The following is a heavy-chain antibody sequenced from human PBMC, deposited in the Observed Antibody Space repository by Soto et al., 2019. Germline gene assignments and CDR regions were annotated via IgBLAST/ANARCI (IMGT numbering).Heavy chain of an antibody. V-gene: IGHV1-69*13. D-gene: IGHD5-12*01. J-gene: IGHJ6*02. CDR1: GGTFSSYA. Sequence: SVKVSCKASGGTFSSYAISWVRQAPGQGLEWMGGIIPIFGTANYAQKFQGRVTITADESTSTAYMELSSLRSEDTAVYYCARDRVDIVATISIFVYYGMDVWGQGTTVTVSS. CDR2: IIPIFGTA. CDR3: ARDRVDIVATISIFVYYGMDV.